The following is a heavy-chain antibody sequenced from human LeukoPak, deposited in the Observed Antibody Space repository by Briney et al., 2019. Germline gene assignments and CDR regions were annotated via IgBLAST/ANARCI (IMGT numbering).Heavy chain of an antibody. V-gene: IGHV3-7*01. CDR2: IKQDGREK. CDR1: GFTSSSYW. Sequence: GGSLRLSCAASGFTSSSYWMSWVRQAPGKGLEWVANIKQDGREKSYVDSVKGRFTISRDKAKNSLYLQMTSLRAEDPAFSYCATSQSTSGQYGNAFDIWGQGTMVTVSS. D-gene: IGHD2-15*01. CDR3: ATSQSTSGQYGNAFDI. J-gene: IGHJ3*02.